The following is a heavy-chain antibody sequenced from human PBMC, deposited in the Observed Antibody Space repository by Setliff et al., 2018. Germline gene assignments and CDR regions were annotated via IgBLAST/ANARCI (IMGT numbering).Heavy chain of an antibody. CDR2: ISGHNGKT. V-gene: IGHV1-18*01. Sequence: ASVKVSCKASGYTFTYFGVSWLRLAPGQGLEWMGWISGHNGKTIIEPKFQGRVALTTDTGSDTAYMELRSLRSDDTAVYYCAISTLSICSGGTCPNAFDVWGQGTMVTVSS. CDR1: GYTFTYFG. D-gene: IGHD2-15*01. J-gene: IGHJ3*01. CDR3: AISTLSICSGGTCPNAFDV.